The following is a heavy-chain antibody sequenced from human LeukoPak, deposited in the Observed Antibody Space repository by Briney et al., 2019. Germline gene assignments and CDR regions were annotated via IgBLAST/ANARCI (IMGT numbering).Heavy chain of an antibody. CDR3: AKDLSPGYFDY. CDR2: IWYDGSNK. J-gene: IGHJ4*02. CDR1: GFTFSSYG. Sequence: GGSLRLSCAASGFTFSSYGMHWVRQAPGKGLEWVAVIWYDGSNKYYADSVKGRFTISRDNSKNTLYLQMNSLRPEDTAVYYCAKDLSPGYFDYWGQGTLVTVSS. V-gene: IGHV3-30*02. D-gene: IGHD3-10*01.